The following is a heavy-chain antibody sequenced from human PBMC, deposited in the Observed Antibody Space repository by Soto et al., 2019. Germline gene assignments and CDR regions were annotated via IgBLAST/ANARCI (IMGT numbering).Heavy chain of an antibody. J-gene: IGHJ4*02. CDR1: GGSVSSSNYY. V-gene: IGHV4-39*01. Sequence: ERLAITCTVSGGSVSSSNYYWALVRQPPGKRLEWIGNIFYRRDTYYPPSVRSRLTLSVDTPKNQFSIKLPSLTAADTAMYYCASLQVPGNFDYWGAGTLVPVSS. D-gene: IGHD6-13*01. CDR3: ASLQVPGNFDY. CDR2: IFYRRDT.